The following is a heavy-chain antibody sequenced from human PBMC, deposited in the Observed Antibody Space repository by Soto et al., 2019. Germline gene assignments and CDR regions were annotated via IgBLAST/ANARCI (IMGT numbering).Heavy chain of an antibody. CDR1: GFTFSDYY. J-gene: IGHJ4*02. V-gene: IGHV3-11*01. D-gene: IGHD6-13*01. CDR3: ARGTYRSKTDFDY. CDR2: ISSSSGTI. Sequence: XGSLRLSCAASGFTFSDYYMTWIRQAPGSGLEWVSYISSSSGTISYANSVKGRFTISRDNAQNSLYLQMTSLRAEDTAVYYCARGTYRSKTDFDYWGQGTLVTVSS.